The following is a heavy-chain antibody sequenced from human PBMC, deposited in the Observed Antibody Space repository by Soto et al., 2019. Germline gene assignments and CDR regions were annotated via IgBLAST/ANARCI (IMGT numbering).Heavy chain of an antibody. J-gene: IGHJ1*01. Sequence: QVQLQESGPGLVEPSQTLSLTCTVSGSSIGSTDSYWSWIRRPPGKGLEWIGYIYYTGGTFYNPSLKSRLTISLETSSNQFSLTLTSVTATDTGIYYCARGGSGWAEYFQHWGQGTLVAVSS. V-gene: IGHV4-30-4*08. D-gene: IGHD6-25*01. CDR1: GSSIGSTDSY. CDR2: IYYTGGT. CDR3: ARGGSGWAEYFQH.